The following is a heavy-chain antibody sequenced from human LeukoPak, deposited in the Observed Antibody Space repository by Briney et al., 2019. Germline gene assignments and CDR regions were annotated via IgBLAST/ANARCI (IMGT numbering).Heavy chain of an antibody. CDR2: IHYSGST. V-gene: IGHV4-59*01. Sequence: SETLSLTCTVSGGSISNYFWSWFRQPPGGGLEWIGYIHYSGSTDYNPSLKSRVTLSTDRSKSQFSLEVTSLTAADTAVYYCARGLSRTDWYRGIGWFDPWGQGILVIVSS. CDR3: ARGLSRTDWYRGIGWFDP. CDR1: GGSISNYF. J-gene: IGHJ5*02. D-gene: IGHD3-9*01.